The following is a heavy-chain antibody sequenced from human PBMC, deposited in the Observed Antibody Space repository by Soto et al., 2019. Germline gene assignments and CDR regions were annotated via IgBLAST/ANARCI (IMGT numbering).Heavy chain of an antibody. V-gene: IGHV3-30*18. CDR1: GFTFSNYA. D-gene: IGHD3-22*01. CDR2: ISFDGSKK. J-gene: IGHJ4*02. CDR3: AKARRSYDSSGYCFDY. Sequence: GGSLRLSCAASGFTFSNYAMHWVRQAPGKGLEWVAVISFDGSKKYYVESVKGRFTISRDNSKNTLYVQMNSLRAEDTALYYCAKARRSYDSSGYCFDYWGQGTLVTV.